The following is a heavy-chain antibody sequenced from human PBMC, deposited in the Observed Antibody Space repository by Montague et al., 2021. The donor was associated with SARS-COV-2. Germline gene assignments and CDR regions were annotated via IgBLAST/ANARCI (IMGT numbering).Heavy chain of an antibody. Sequence: TLSLTCTVTGGSISGYWSWIRQPPGGGLEWIGYVFYRGTTNYSPSLKSRVTLVVDTSKNQFSLKLSSVTAADTAVYYCARGFDYWGQGTLVTVSS. CDR1: GGSISGY. J-gene: IGHJ4*02. V-gene: IGHV4-59*01. CDR2: VFYRGTT. CDR3: ARGFDY.